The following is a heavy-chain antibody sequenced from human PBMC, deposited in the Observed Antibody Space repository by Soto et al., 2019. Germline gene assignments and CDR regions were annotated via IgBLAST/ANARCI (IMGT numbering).Heavy chain of an antibody. CDR2: IYYSGST. Sequence: SETLSVTCTVSGDSISSYYWSWIRQPPGKGLEWIGYIYYSGSTNYNPSLKSRVTISVDTSKNQFSLKLSSVTAADTAVYYCATYADYGDYTFDYWGQGTLVTVS. V-gene: IGHV4-59*08. D-gene: IGHD4-17*01. CDR1: GDSISSYY. J-gene: IGHJ4*02. CDR3: ATYADYGDYTFDY.